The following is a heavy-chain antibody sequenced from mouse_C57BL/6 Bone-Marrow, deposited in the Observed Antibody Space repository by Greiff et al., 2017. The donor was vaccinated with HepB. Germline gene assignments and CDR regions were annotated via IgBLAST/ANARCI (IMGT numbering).Heavy chain of an antibody. CDR3: ARRVPLSYAMDY. CDR1: GYTFTSYW. CDR2: IDPSDSET. D-gene: IGHD6-5*01. J-gene: IGHJ4*01. V-gene: IGHV1-52*01. Sequence: QVQLKQPGAELVRPGSSVKLSCKASGYTFTSYWMHWVKQRPIQGLEWIGNIDPSDSETHYNQKFKDKATLTVDKSSSTAYMQLSSLTSEDSAVYYCARRVPLSYAMDYWGQGTSVTVSS.